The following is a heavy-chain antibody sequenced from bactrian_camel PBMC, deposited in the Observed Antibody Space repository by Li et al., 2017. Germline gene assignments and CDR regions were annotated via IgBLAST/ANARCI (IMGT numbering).Heavy chain of an antibody. V-gene: IGHV3S40*01. CDR3: AAGAYVSGTWGLQPTSYSY. CDR2: IAAGTGGFGT. CDR1: GFMYC. D-gene: IGHD2*01. J-gene: IGHJ4*01. Sequence: DVQLVESGGGSVQAGGSLRLSCAASGFMYCMGWIRQAPGKERESVAHIAAGTGGFGTYYADSVKGRFTISQDNAKRTVYLQMNSLKPEDTAMYYCAAGAYVSGTWGLQPTSYSYWGQGTQVTVS.